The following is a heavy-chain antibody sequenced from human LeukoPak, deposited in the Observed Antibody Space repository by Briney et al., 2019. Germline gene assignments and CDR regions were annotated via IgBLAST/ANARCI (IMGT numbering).Heavy chain of an antibody. Sequence: ASVKVSCKASGYTFTSYYMHWVRQAPGQGLEWVGKINPSGGTTTYAQKFQGRVTVTRDTSITTAYMELSSLRSDDTAVYYCARDGSVPYDYWGQGTLVTVSS. V-gene: IGHV1-46*01. J-gene: IGHJ4*02. CDR2: INPSGGTT. CDR3: ARDGSVPYDY. CDR1: GYTFTSYY.